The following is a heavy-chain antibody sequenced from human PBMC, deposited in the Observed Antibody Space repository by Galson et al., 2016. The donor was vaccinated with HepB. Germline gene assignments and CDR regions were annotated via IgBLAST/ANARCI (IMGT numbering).Heavy chain of an antibody. J-gene: IGHJ6*02. CDR1: GFTFSSYG. V-gene: IGHV3-33*06. CDR3: AKESLEWDYNYYYGMDV. CDR2: IWNDGTNK. Sequence: SLRLSCAASGFTFSSYGMHWVRQAPGKGLEWVAVIWNDGTNKSYADSVKGRFTISRDNSKNTLYLQMNSPRAEDTAVYKCAKESLEWDYNYYYGMDVWGHGTTVTVSS. D-gene: IGHD4-11*01.